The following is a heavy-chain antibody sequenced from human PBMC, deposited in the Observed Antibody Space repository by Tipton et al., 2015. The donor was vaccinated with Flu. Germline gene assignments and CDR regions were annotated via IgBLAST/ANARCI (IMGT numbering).Heavy chain of an antibody. CDR3: ASPGHSNPPT. Sequence: TLSLTCTVSGDSMSNGGYYWTWIRQRPGKGLEWIGYIYYSGRSLYHPSLQSRVTISLDTSKNQFSLRLTSVTAADTALYSCASPGHSNPPTWGQGTLVTVSS. D-gene: IGHD6-13*01. J-gene: IGHJ5*02. V-gene: IGHV4-31*03. CDR2: IYYSGRS. CDR1: GDSMSNGGYY.